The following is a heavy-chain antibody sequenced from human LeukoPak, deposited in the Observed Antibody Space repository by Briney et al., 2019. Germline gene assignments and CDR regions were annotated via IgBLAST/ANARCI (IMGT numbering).Heavy chain of an antibody. D-gene: IGHD6-13*01. J-gene: IGHJ4*02. CDR2: IRSKANSYAT. CDR3: TRDGSWVY. Sequence: GGSLRLSCAASGFTFSGSAMHWVRQASGKGLEWVGRIRSKANSYATAYAASVKGRFTISRDDSKNTAYLQMNSLKTEDTAGYYCTRDGSWVYWGQGTLVTVSS. CDR1: GFTFSGSA. V-gene: IGHV3-73*01.